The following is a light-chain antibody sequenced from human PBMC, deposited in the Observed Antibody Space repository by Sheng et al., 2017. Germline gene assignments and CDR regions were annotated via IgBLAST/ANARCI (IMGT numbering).Light chain of an antibody. CDR3: AAWDDTLNAWV. Sequence: QSVLTQPPSASGTPGQRVTISCSGGSSNIGLNSVSWYQQLPGTAPKLVIYTNDQRPSGVPDRFSGSKSDTSASLAIKGLQSEDESHYYCAAWDDTLNAWVFGGGTKLTVL. J-gene: IGLJ3*02. V-gene: IGLV1-44*01. CDR1: SSNIGLNS. CDR2: TND.